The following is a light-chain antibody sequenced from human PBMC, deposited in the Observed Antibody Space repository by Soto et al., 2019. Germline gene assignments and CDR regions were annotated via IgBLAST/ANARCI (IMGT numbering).Light chain of an antibody. J-gene: IGKJ1*01. CDR2: KAS. CDR3: QHYNSYSEA. CDR1: QSISVW. V-gene: IGKV1-5*03. Sequence: DIQMTQSPSTLSASVGYRFTITCRASQSISVWLAWYQQKAGKAPNLLIYKASSLESGVPSRFSGSGSGTEFTLTISSLQPDDFATYYCQHYNSYSEAFGQGTTVDIK.